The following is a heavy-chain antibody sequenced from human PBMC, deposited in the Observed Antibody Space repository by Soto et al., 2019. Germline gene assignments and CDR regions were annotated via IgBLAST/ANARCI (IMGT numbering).Heavy chain of an antibody. D-gene: IGHD4-4*01. CDR2: INHSGST. J-gene: IGHJ5*02. V-gene: IGHV4-34*01. CDR1: GGSFSGYY. Sequence: SETLSLTCAVYGGSFSGYYWSWTRQPPGKGLEWIGEINHSGSTNYNPSLKSRVTISVDTSKNQFSLKLSSVTAADTAVYYCGRHSNYQNSGSGNWFDPWGQGILVTVSS. CDR3: GRHSNYQNSGSGNWFDP.